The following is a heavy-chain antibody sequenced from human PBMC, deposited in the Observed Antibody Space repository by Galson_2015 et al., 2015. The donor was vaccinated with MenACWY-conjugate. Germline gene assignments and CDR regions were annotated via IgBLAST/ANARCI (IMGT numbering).Heavy chain of an antibody. CDR2: INPSGGST. D-gene: IGHD2-15*01. Sequence: SVKVSCKASGYTFTSYYMHWVRQAPGQGLEWMGIINPSGGSTSYAQKFQGRVTMTRDTSTSTVYMELSSLRSEDTAVYYCARGEQVPQIICSGGSCYVGRYGMDVWGQGTTVTVSS. CDR3: ARGEQVPQIICSGGSCYVGRYGMDV. V-gene: IGHV1-46*01. CDR1: GYTFTSYY. J-gene: IGHJ6*02.